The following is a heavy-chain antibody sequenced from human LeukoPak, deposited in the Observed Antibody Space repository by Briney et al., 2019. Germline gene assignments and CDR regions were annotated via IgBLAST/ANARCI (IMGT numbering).Heavy chain of an antibody. CDR2: IKTKIDGETT. D-gene: IGHD1-26*01. Sequence: GGSLRLSCAASDFNFNYVWMSWVRQAPGKGLEWVGRIKTKIDGETTDYAAPVKGRFTISRDDSKSTLYLQMNRLKTEDSAVYYCTTERNWELLRPYGMNVWGQGTTVTVSS. CDR1: DFNFNYVW. CDR3: TTERNWELLRPYGMNV. V-gene: IGHV3-15*01. J-gene: IGHJ6*02.